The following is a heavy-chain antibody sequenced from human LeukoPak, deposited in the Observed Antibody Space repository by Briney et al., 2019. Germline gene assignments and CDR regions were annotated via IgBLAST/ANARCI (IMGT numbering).Heavy chain of an antibody. CDR2: ISSSSSYI. CDR3: AKDTPLGYSYGYNYYYYMDV. J-gene: IGHJ6*03. Sequence: GGSLRLSCAASGFTFSSYSMNWVRQAPGKGLEWVSSISSSSSYIYYADSVKGRFTISRDNAKNSLYLQMNSLRAEDTAVYYCAKDTPLGYSYGYNYYYYMDVWGKGTTVTVSS. D-gene: IGHD5-18*01. V-gene: IGHV3-21*04. CDR1: GFTFSSYS.